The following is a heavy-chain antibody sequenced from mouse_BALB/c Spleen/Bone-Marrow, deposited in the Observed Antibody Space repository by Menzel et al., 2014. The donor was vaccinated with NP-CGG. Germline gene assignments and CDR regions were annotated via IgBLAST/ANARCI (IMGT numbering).Heavy chain of an antibody. Sequence: QQSGAELVKPGASVKLSCTASGFNIKDTYMHWVKQRPXXXXXWXXXIXPANGNTKYDPKFQGKATITADTSSNTAYLQLXXLTSEDTAVYYCASYYYGHYFDYWGQGTTLTVSS. CDR2: IXPANGNT. D-gene: IGHD1-1*01. CDR1: GFNIKDTY. J-gene: IGHJ2*01. V-gene: IGHV14-3*02. CDR3: ASYYYGHYFDY.